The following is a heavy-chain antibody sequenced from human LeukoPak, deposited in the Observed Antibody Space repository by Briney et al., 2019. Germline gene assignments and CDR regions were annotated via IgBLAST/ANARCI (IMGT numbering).Heavy chain of an antibody. Sequence: GASVKVSCKASGYTFTSYAMNWVRQAPGQGLEWMGWINPNSGGTNYAQKFQGRVTMTRDTSISTAYMELSRLRSDDTAVYYCARDPHTFGFSGDWFDPWGQGTLVTVSS. J-gene: IGHJ5*02. CDR2: INPNSGGT. V-gene: IGHV1-2*02. D-gene: IGHD3-16*01. CDR1: GYTFTSYA. CDR3: ARDPHTFGFSGDWFDP.